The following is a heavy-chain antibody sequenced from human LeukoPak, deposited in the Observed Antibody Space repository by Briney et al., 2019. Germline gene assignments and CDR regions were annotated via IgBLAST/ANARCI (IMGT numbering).Heavy chain of an antibody. CDR2: IKQDGSEK. Sequence: GGSLRLSCEGSEFSFSSYWISWVRQAPGKGLEWVAKIKQDGSEKYYVDSVKGRFTISRDNAKNSMYLLMNSLRVGDTAVYYCVRDVLYYYGAERLFWFDPWGQGTLVTVSS. V-gene: IGHV3-7*01. D-gene: IGHD3-10*01. CDR3: VRDVLYYYGAERLFWFDP. CDR1: EFSFSSYW. J-gene: IGHJ5*02.